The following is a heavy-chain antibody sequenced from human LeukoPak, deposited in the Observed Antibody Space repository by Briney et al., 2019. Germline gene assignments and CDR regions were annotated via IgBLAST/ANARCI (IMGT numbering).Heavy chain of an antibody. J-gene: IGHJ4*02. V-gene: IGHV3-23*01. CDR1: GFTFSSYA. CDR3: AKDVLSGTDHYFDQ. D-gene: IGHD1-26*01. Sequence: GGPLRLSCAASGFTFSSYAMNWLRQAPGKGVEWVSGISGSGSNTYYADSVMGRFTISRDNSKNTLYLQMNSLRAEDTAVYYCAKDVLSGTDHYFDQWGQGTLVTVSS. CDR2: ISGSGSNT.